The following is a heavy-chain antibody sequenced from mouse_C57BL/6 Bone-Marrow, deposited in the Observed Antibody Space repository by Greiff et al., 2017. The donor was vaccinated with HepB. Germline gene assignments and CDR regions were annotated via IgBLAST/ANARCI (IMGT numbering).Heavy chain of an antibody. D-gene: IGHD1-1*01. CDR1: GFTFSDYY. V-gene: IGHV5-12*01. Sequence: EVKLVESGGGLVQPGGSLKLSCAASGFTFSDYYMYWVRQTPEKRLEWVAYISNGGGSTYYPDTVKGRFTISRDNAKNTLYLQMSRLKSEDTAMYYCARHQFSHYYGSRYWYFDVWGTGTTVTVSS. CDR2: ISNGGGST. CDR3: ARHQFSHYYGSRYWYFDV. J-gene: IGHJ1*03.